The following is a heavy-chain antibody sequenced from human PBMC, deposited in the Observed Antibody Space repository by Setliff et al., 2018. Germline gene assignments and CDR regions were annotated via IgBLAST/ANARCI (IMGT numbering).Heavy chain of an antibody. Sequence: SETLSLTCTVSGASINSHYYSWIRQPPGKGLEWIGYIFYSGSTKYNPSLKSRVTISVDRSNNQFFLKVNSVTATDTAIYYCARHDARGYYYYMDVWGEGTTVTVSS. D-gene: IGHD3-10*01. V-gene: IGHV4-59*08. CDR2: IFYSGST. CDR3: ARHDARGYYYYMDV. J-gene: IGHJ6*03. CDR1: GASINSHY.